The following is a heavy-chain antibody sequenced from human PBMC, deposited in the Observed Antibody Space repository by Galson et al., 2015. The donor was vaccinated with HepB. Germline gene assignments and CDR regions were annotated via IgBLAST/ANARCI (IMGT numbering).Heavy chain of an antibody. J-gene: IGHJ4*02. CDR2: INAGNGNT. CDR3: ARGVAGVDYYDSSGYYYSGSYFDY. CDR1: GYTFTSYA. D-gene: IGHD3-22*01. Sequence: SVKVSCKASGYTFTSYAMHWVRQAPGQRLEWMGWINAGNGNTKYSQKFQGRVTITRDTSASTAYMELSSLRSEDTAVYYCARGVAGVDYYDSSGYYYSGSYFDYWGQGTLVTVSS. V-gene: IGHV1-3*01.